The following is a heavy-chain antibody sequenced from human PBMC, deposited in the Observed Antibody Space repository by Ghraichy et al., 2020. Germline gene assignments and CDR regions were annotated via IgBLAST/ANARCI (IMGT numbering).Heavy chain of an antibody. CDR2: ISSSSSNI. Sequence: GESLNISCAASGFTFSYYSMHWVRQAPGKGLECVSYISSSSSNIYYPDSVKGRFTISRDNAKNSLFLQMNSLRDEDTAVYYCARGSDFYDATPPGPDYWGQGTLVTGSS. CDR3: ARGSDFYDATPPGPDY. CDR1: GFTFSYYS. D-gene: IGHD2-15*01. V-gene: IGHV3-48*02. J-gene: IGHJ4*02.